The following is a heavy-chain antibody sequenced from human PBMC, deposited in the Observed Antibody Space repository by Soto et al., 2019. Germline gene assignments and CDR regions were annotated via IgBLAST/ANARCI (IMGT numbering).Heavy chain of an antibody. J-gene: IGHJ4*02. CDR2: IYYSGST. V-gene: IGHV4-59*01. CDR1: GGSISSYY. Sequence: SETLSITCTVSGGSISSYYWSWIRQHPGKGLEWIGYIYYSGSTNYNPSLKSRVTISVDTSKNQFSLKLSSVTAADTAVYYCARDSYYYDSSGYYFRLLDYWGQGTLVTVSS. D-gene: IGHD3-22*01. CDR3: ARDSYYYDSSGYYFRLLDY.